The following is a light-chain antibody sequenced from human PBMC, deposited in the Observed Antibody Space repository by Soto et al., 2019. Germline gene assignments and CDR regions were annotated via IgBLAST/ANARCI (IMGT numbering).Light chain of an antibody. V-gene: IGLV2-14*01. Sequence: QSALTQPASVSGSPGQSITISCTGTSSDVGGYNYVSWYQQHPGKAPELMIFEVSHRPSGVSSRFSGSKSGNTASLTISGLQAEDEADYYCSSYTTSSTWVFGGGTKLTVL. CDR2: EVS. J-gene: IGLJ3*02. CDR3: SSYTTSSTWV. CDR1: SSDVGGYNY.